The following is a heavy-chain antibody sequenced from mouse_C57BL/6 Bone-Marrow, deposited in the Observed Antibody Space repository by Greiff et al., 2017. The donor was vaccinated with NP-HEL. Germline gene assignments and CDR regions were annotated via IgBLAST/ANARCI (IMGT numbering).Heavy chain of an antibody. J-gene: IGHJ4*01. D-gene: IGHD2-2*01. CDR2: IHPNSGST. V-gene: IGHV1-64*01. CDR3: ARDGYHLYYAMDY. CDR1: GYTFTSYW. Sequence: QVQLQQPGAELVKPGASVKLSCKASGYTFTSYWMHWVKQRPGQGLEWIGMIHPNSGSTNYNEKFKSKATLTVDKSSSTAYMQLSSLTSEDSAVYYCARDGYHLYYAMDYWGQGTSVTVSS.